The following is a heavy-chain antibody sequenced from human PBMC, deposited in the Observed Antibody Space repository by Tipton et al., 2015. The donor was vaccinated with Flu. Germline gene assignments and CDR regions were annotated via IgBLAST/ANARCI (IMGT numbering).Heavy chain of an antibody. J-gene: IGHJ6*02. Sequence: QVRLVQSGAEVKKPGASVKVSCKASGYTFTGYYMHWVRQAPGQGLEWMGWINPNSGGTNYAQKFQGWVTMTRDTSISTAYMELSRLRSDDTAVYYCARDIVVVPAAIEPVELNNYHYGMDVWGQGTTVTVSS. CDR2: INPNSGGT. CDR1: GYTFTGYY. CDR3: ARDIVVVPAAIEPVELNNYHYGMDV. V-gene: IGHV1-2*04. D-gene: IGHD2-2*01.